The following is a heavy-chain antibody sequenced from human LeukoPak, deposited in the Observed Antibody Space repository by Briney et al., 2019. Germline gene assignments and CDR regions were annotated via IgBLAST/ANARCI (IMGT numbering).Heavy chain of an antibody. Sequence: GASVKVSCKASGYTFTGYYMHWVRQAPGQGLEWMGWINPNSGGTNYAQKFQGRVTMTRDTSISTAYMELSRLRSDDTAVYYCARDLGYSNYFIDYWGQGTLVTVSS. J-gene: IGHJ4*02. CDR2: INPNSGGT. CDR3: ARDLGYSNYFIDY. V-gene: IGHV1-2*02. CDR1: GYTFTGYY. D-gene: IGHD4-11*01.